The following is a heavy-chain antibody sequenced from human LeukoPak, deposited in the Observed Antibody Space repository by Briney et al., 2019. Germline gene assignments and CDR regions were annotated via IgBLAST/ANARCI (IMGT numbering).Heavy chain of an antibody. J-gene: IGHJ4*02. Sequence: SETLSLTCNASGGSISSFHWSWIRQPAGKGLEWIGRIYTSGSTSYNSSLRSRVTVSVDTSKNQFSLKLSSVTAADTAVYYCASFTRQVVLWGQGTLVTVSS. V-gene: IGHV4-4*07. CDR1: GGSISSFH. D-gene: IGHD6-13*01. CDR3: ASFTRQVVL. CDR2: IYTSGST.